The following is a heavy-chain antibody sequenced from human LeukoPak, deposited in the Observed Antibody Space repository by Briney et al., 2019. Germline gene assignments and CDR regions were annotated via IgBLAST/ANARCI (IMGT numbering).Heavy chain of an antibody. CDR2: IYYSGST. V-gene: IGHV4-59*08. CDR3: AGQDRRSSGWFHYFDY. J-gene: IGHJ4*02. Sequence: SETLSLTCTVSGGSISSYYWSWIRQPPGKGLEWIGYIYYSGSTNYNPSLKSRVTISVDTSKNQFSLKLSSVTAADTAVYYCAGQDRRSSGWFHYFDYWGQGTLVTVSS. D-gene: IGHD6-19*01. CDR1: GGSISSYY.